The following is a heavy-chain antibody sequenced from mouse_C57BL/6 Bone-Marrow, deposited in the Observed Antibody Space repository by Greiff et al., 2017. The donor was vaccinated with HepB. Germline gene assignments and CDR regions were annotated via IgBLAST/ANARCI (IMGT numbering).Heavy chain of an antibody. V-gene: IGHV1-4*01. Sequence: VKLVESGAELARPGASVKMSCKASGYTFTSYTMHWVKQRPGQGLEWIGYINPSSGYTKYNQKFKDKATLTADKSSSTAYMQLSSLTSEDSAVYYCARKGANWFYFDYWGQGTTLTVSS. CDR3: ARKGANWFYFDY. D-gene: IGHD4-1*01. CDR2: INPSSGYT. J-gene: IGHJ2*01. CDR1: GYTFTSYT.